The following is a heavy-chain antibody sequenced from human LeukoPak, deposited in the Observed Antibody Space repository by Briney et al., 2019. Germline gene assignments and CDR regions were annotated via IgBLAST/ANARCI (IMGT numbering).Heavy chain of an antibody. CDR1: GGSISSYY. Sequence: SETLSLTCTVSGGSISSYYWSWIRQPPGKGLEWIGFIYDSGSTNYNPSLKSRVTISVDTSKNQFSLKLRSVTAADTAVYYCALIAAASFDYWGQGTLVTVSS. CDR2: IYDSGST. D-gene: IGHD6-13*01. J-gene: IGHJ4*02. V-gene: IGHV4-59*01. CDR3: ALIAAASFDY.